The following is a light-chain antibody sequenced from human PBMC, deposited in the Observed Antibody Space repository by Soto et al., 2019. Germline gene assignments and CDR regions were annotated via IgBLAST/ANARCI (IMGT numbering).Light chain of an antibody. CDR1: SSDVGGYNS. J-gene: IGLJ1*01. V-gene: IGLV2-14*01. Sequence: SVLTQPASVSGSPGQSITISCTGTSSDVGGYNSVSWYQQHPGKAPKLMIYEVSNRPSGVSNRFSGSKSGNTASLTISGLQAEDEADYYCSSYTSSNTLYVFGTGTKVTVL. CDR2: EVS. CDR3: SSYTSSNTLYV.